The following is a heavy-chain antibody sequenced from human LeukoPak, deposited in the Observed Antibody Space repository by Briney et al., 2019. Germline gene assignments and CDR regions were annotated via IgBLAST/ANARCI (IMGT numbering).Heavy chain of an antibody. J-gene: IGHJ4*02. CDR1: GGSISSSSYY. CDR3: ARQHTIFGDYYFDY. CDR2: IYYSGST. V-gene: IGHV4-39*07. D-gene: IGHD3-3*01. Sequence: TSGTLSLTCTVSGGSISSSSYYWGWIRQPPGKGLEWIGSIYYSGSTYYNPSLKSRVTISVDTSKNQFSLKLSSVTAADTAVYYCARQHTIFGDYYFDYWGQGTLVTVSS.